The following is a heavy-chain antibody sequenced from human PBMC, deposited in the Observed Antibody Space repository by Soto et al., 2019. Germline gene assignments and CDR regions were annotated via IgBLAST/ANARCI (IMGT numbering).Heavy chain of an antibody. CDR1: GYNFNDDY. J-gene: IGHJ6*02. Sequence: ASVQVSFNTSGYNFNDDYIYWGRQAPGQGLEWVGWINPNGGGTTYSQKFRGRAIVTRDTSTRTAYMELTSLKSDDTAIYYCARDRRPDNPSFYYYYAMDVWGQGTTVTVSS. CDR2: INPNGGGT. V-gene: IGHV1-2*02. CDR3: ARDRRPDNPSFYYYYAMDV. D-gene: IGHD1-1*01.